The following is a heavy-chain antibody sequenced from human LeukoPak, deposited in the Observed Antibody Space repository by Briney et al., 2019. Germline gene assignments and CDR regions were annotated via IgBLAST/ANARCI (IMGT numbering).Heavy chain of an antibody. J-gene: IGHJ4*02. CDR1: GYTFNNYY. CDR2: INPNNSVT. CDR3: ARDRLCYDSSGPFDF. Sequence: ASVKVSCKASGYTFNNYYMHWVREAPGQGLEWMGWINPNNSVTNYVQKFQGRVTMTRDASITTAYMELSRLRSDDTAVYYCARDRLCYDSSGPFDFRGQGTLVTVSS. V-gene: IGHV1-2*02. D-gene: IGHD3-22*01.